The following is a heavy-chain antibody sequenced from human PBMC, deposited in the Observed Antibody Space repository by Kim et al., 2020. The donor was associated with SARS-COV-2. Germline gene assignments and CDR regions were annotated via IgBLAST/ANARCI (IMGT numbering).Heavy chain of an antibody. V-gene: IGHV3-23*01. Sequence: GGSLRLSCAASGFTFSTFAMSWVRQAPGKGLEWVSAISASGSFTYYADSVRGRFTISRDNSKKTLSLQMNSLRAEDTAVYYCAKGAKSGFYFRYDMDVWGKGTTVTVSS. CDR2: ISASGSFT. J-gene: IGHJ6*03. D-gene: IGHD5-12*01. CDR3: AKGAKSGFYFRYDMDV. CDR1: GFTFSTFA.